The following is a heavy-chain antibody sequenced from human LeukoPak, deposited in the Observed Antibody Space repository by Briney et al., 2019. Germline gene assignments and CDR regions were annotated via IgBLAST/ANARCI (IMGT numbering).Heavy chain of an antibody. CDR3: ARGADSMVRGVITLYYFDY. J-gene: IGHJ4*02. V-gene: IGHV1-3*01. D-gene: IGHD3-10*01. CDR1: GYTFSSYT. Sequence: ASVKVSCKASGYTFSSYTMHWVRQAPGQRLEWMGWINAGNGNTKYSQKFQGRVTITRDTSASTAYMELSSLRSEDAAVYYCARGADSMVRGVITLYYFDYWGQGTLVTVSS. CDR2: INAGNGNT.